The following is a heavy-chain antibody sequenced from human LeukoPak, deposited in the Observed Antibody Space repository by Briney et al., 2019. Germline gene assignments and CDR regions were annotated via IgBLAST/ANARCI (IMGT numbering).Heavy chain of an antibody. D-gene: IGHD5-12*01. J-gene: IGHJ6*03. Sequence: PSETLSLTCAVYGGSFSGYYWSWIRQPPGKGLEWIGEINHSGSTNYNPSLKSRVTISVDTSKNQFSLKLSSVTAADTAVYYCARAGGYSGYQYYMHVWGKGTTVTVSS. CDR3: ARAGGYSGYQYYMHV. CDR1: GGSFSGYY. CDR2: INHSGST. V-gene: IGHV4-34*01.